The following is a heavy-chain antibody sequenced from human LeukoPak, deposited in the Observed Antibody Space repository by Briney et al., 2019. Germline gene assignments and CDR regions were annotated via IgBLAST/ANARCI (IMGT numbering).Heavy chain of an antibody. D-gene: IGHD4-23*01. V-gene: IGHV4-59*08. CDR3: ARQDVNGVTPWCFNY. CDR1: GGSISGYY. CDR2: IFSSGST. Sequence: SETLSLTCTVSGGSISGYYWSWIRQPPGKGLEWVGYIFSSGSTDYNPSLKSRVTILVDTSKNQFSLKLNSVTAADTAVYYCARQDVNGVTPWCFNYRGQGTLVTVSS. J-gene: IGHJ4*02.